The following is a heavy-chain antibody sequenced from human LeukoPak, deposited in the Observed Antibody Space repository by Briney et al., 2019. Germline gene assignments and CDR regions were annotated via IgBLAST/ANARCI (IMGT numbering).Heavy chain of an antibody. Sequence: GGSLRLSCAASGFSFSTYGMHWVRQAPGKGLEWVAVIWRDGSNKYYGDSVKGRFTISRDNSKNMLYLQMNSLRAEDTAVYYCARGRFLEWSFDYWGQGTLVTVSS. CDR1: GFSFSTYG. CDR2: IWRDGSNK. V-gene: IGHV3-33*01. CDR3: ARGRFLEWSFDY. J-gene: IGHJ4*02. D-gene: IGHD3-3*01.